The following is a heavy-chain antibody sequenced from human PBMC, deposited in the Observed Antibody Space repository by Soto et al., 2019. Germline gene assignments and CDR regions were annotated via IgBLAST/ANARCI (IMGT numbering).Heavy chain of an antibody. CDR3: ARGLVGTQYQLPWDYYFDY. CDR1: GGSIISYY. J-gene: IGHJ4*02. CDR2: IYYSGST. Sequence: SETLSLTCTVSGGSIISYYWSWIRQPPGKGLEWIGYIYYSGSTNYNPSLKSRVTISVDTSKNQFSLKLSSVTAADTAVYYCARGLVGTQYQLPWDYYFDYWGQGTLVTVSS. D-gene: IGHD2-2*01. V-gene: IGHV4-59*01.